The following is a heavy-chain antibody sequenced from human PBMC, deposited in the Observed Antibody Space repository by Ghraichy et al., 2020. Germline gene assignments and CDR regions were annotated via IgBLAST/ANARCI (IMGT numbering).Heavy chain of an antibody. D-gene: IGHD6-19*01. CDR2: ISAYNGNT. J-gene: IGHJ6*02. V-gene: IGHV1-18*04. CDR3: ARVGGSGWYEVYYYYYGMDV. Sequence: ASVKVSCKASGYTFTSYGISWVRQAPGQGLEWMGWISAYNGNTNYPQKLQGRVTMTTDTSTSTAYMELRSLRSDDTAVYYCARVGGSGWYEVYYYYYGMDVWGQGTTVTVSS. CDR1: GYTFTSYG.